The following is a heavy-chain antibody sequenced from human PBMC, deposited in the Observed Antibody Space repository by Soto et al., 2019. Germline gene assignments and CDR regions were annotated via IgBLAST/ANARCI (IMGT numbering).Heavy chain of an antibody. V-gene: IGHV3-30-3*01. J-gene: IGHJ6*02. Sequence: QVQLVESGGGVVQPGRSLRLSCAASGFTFSSYAMHWVRQAPGKGLEWVAVISYDGSNKYYADSVKGRFTISRDNSKNTLYRQMNSLRAEDTAVYYCARRISTSSWGGMDVWGHGTTVTLSS. CDR2: ISYDGSNK. D-gene: IGHD2-2*01. CDR3: ARRISTSSWGGMDV. CDR1: GFTFSSYA.